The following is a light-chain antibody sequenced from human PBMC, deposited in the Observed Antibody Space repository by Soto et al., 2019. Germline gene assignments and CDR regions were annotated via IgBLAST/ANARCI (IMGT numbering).Light chain of an antibody. J-gene: IGLJ2*01. CDR3: CSYAGSRTFVV. CDR1: SSDVGTYNL. CDR2: EGT. Sequence: QSALTQPASVSGSPEQSITISCTGTSSDVGTYNLVSWYQQHPGKAPKLMIYEGTKRPSGVSNRFSGSKSGNTASLTISGLQAEDEADYYCCSYAGSRTFVVFGGGTKLTVL. V-gene: IGLV2-23*03.